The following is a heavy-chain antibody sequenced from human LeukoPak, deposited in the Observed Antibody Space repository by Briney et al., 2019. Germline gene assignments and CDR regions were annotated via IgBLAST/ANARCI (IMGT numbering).Heavy chain of an antibody. J-gene: IGHJ4*02. CDR2: IYYSGST. CDR3: ARGESPGAGGYSGYDRFDY. CDR1: GGSISSYY. Sequence: PSETLSLTCTVSGGSISSYYWGWIRQPPGKGLEWIGSIYYSGSTYYNPSLKSRVTISVDTSKNQFSLKLSSVTAADTAVYYCARGESPGAGGYSGYDRFDYWGQGTLVTVSS. D-gene: IGHD5-12*01. V-gene: IGHV4-39*01.